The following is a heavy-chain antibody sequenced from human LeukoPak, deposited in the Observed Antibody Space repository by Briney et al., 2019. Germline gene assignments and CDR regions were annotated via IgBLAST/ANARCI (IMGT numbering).Heavy chain of an antibody. Sequence: GGSLRLSCAASGFTFRTYWMHWVRQVPGKGLVWVSRMNTDGRNIGYADSVKGRFTISRDNAKNTLYLHMNSLRAEDTAVYYCARENWYLDNWGQGTLVTVSS. CDR2: MNTDGRNI. CDR3: ARENWYLDN. J-gene: IGHJ4*02. CDR1: GFTFRTYW. V-gene: IGHV3-74*01. D-gene: IGHD2-15*01.